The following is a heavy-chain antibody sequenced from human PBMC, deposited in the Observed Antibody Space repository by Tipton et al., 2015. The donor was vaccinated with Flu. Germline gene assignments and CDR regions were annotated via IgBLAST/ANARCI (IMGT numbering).Heavy chain of an antibody. Sequence: TLSLTCTVSGGSISSYYWSWIRQPAGKGLEWTGRIYTSGSTNYNPSLKSRVTMSVDTSKNQFSLKLSSVTAADTAVYYCARVIWGSYDADYYFDYWGQGTLVTVSS. CDR3: ARVIWGSYDADYYFDY. J-gene: IGHJ4*02. CDR1: GGSISSYY. V-gene: IGHV4-4*07. CDR2: IYTSGST. D-gene: IGHD3-16*01.